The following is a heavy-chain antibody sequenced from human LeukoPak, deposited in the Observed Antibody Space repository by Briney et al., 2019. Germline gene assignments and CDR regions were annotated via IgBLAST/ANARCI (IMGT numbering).Heavy chain of an antibody. CDR3: ARDASGYSPADY. CDR1: GYTFTSYA. D-gene: IGHD5-12*01. Sequence: ASVTVSCKASGYTFTSYAMHWVRQAPGQRLEWMGWINAGNGNTKYSQKFQGRVTITRDTSASTAYMELSSLRSEDTAVYYCARDASGYSPADYWGQGTLVTVSS. CDR2: INAGNGNT. J-gene: IGHJ4*02. V-gene: IGHV1-3*01.